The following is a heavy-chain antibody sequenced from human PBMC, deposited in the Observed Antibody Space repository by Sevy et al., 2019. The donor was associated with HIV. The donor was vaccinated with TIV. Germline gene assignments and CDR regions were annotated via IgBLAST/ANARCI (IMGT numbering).Heavy chain of an antibody. CDR2: INHSGST. D-gene: IGHD2-2*01. J-gene: IGHJ6*03. CDR3: ARRGYCSSTSCLDYYYYYMDV. V-gene: IGHV4-34*01. CDR1: GGSFSGYY. Sequence: SETLSLTCAVYGGSFSGYYWSRIRQPPGKGLEWIGEINHSGSTNYNPSLKSRVTISVDTSKNQFSLKLSSVTAADTAVYYCARRGYCSSTSCLDYYYYYMDVWGKGTTVTVSS.